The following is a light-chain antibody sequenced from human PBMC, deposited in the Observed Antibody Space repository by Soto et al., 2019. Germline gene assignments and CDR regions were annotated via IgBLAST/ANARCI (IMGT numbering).Light chain of an antibody. J-gene: IGLJ2*01. CDR1: NSDVGGYDY. CDR2: EVS. V-gene: IGLV2-14*01. CDR3: SSYTSSSTLV. Sequence: QSVLTQPPSASGSPGQSVTISCTGTNSDVGGYDYVSWYQQHPGKAPKLMIYEVSNRPSGVSNRFSGSKSGNTASLTISGLQAEDEADYYCSSYTSSSTLVFGGGTQLTVL.